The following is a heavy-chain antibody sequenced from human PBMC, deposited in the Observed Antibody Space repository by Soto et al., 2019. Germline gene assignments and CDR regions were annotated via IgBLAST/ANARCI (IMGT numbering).Heavy chain of an antibody. J-gene: IGHJ3*02. Sequence: SETLSLTCFVSGGSISSNNYYCGWIRQPPGKGLEWIGSMSYSRSTYYNPSLKSRVTISVDTSKNQFSLKLSSVTAADTAVYYCARRTGSNYYGSGSYLFGWGTHNHDAFDIWGQGTMVTVSS. CDR3: ARRTGSNYYGSGSYLFGWGTHNHDAFDI. D-gene: IGHD3-10*01. V-gene: IGHV4-39*01. CDR1: GGSISSNNYY. CDR2: MSYSRST.